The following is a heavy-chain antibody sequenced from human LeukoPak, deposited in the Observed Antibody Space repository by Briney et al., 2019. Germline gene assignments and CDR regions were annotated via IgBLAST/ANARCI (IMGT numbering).Heavy chain of an antibody. Sequence: GESLKISCKGSGYSFTSYWIGWVRQMPAKGLEWVGIIYPGDSDTRYSPSFQGQVTISADKSISTAYLQWSSLKASDTAMYYCARRNVDTAMVTNWFDPWGQGTLVTVSS. CDR2: IYPGDSDT. CDR1: GYSFTSYW. J-gene: IGHJ5*02. CDR3: ARRNVDTAMVTNWFDP. D-gene: IGHD5-18*01. V-gene: IGHV5-51*01.